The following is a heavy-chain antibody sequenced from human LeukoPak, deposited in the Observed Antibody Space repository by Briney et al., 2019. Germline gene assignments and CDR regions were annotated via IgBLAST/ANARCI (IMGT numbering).Heavy chain of an antibody. CDR1: HYSISSGYY. D-gene: IGHD2-2*01. CDR2: IYHSGST. V-gene: IGHV4-38-2*02. Sequence: NSSETLSLTCAVSHYSISSGYYWGWIRQPPGKGLEWIGSIYHSGSTYYNPFLKSRVTISVDTSKNQFSLKLSSVTAADTAVYYCARDRHCSSTSCFDYWGQGTLVTVSS. J-gene: IGHJ4*02. CDR3: ARDRHCSSTSCFDY.